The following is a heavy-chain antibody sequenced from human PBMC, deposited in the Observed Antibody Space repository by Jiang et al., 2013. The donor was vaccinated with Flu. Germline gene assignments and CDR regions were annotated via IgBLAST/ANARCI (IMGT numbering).Heavy chain of an antibody. CDR1: GYSISSDYY. CDR3: ARDLGDY. CDR2: ISHTGST. J-gene: IGHJ4*02. V-gene: IGHV4-38-2*02. D-gene: IGHD3-10*01. Sequence: LLKPSETLSLTCTVSGYSISSDYYWGWIRQPPGKRLEWIGNISHTGSTYYNPSLKSRVTLSLDTSKNHYSLKLSSVTAADTAVYYCARDLGDYWGQGTLVSVSS.